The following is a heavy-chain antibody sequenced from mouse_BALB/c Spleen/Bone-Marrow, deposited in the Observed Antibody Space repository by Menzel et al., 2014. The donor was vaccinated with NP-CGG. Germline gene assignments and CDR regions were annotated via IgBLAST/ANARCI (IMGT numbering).Heavy chain of an antibody. CDR3: ASYYDSSYFDY. Sequence: QVQLKQSGPELVRPGVSVKISCKGSGYTFTDYAMHWVKQSHAKSLEWIGVISTYPGNTNYNQKFKGKATMTVDKSSTTAYMELARLTSEDSAIYYCASYYDSSYFDYWGQGTTLTVSS. CDR1: GYTFTDYA. V-gene: IGHV1-67*01. J-gene: IGHJ2*01. D-gene: IGHD1-1*01. CDR2: ISTYPGNT.